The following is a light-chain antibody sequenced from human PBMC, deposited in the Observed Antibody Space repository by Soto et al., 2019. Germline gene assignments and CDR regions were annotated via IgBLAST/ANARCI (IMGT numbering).Light chain of an antibody. CDR3: LQVTPLPAFT. V-gene: IGKV2-30*01. J-gene: IGKJ3*01. Sequence: DVVLTQSPLSLPVTLGQPASISCRSSQSLVYSDGNTYLNWFQQRPGQSPRRLIYKVSNRDSGVPARLSVSGSGTEFTLKIIRVEAWDVGVYYCLQVTPLPAFTFVPGTQVHIK. CDR2: KVS. CDR1: QSLVYSDGNTY.